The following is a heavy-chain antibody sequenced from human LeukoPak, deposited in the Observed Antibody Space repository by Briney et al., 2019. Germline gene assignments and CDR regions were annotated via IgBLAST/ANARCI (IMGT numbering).Heavy chain of an antibody. V-gene: IGHV4-4*02. J-gene: IGHJ4*02. CDR1: GGSISSSNW. Sequence: SGTLSLTCAVSGGSISSSNWWSWVRQPPGKGLEWIGEIYHSGSTNYNPSHKSRVTISVDKSKNQFSLKLSSVTAADTAVYYCARGGTGYSSSWYWTPAIAPFDYWGQGTLVTVSS. CDR2: IYHSGST. CDR3: ARGGTGYSSSWYWTPAIAPFDY. D-gene: IGHD6-13*01.